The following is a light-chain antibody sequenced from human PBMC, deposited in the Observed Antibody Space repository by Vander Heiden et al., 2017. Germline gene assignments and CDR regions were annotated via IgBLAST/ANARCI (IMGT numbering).Light chain of an antibody. CDR2: DDS. J-gene: IGLJ1*01. Sequence: SYVLTQPPSVSVALGQTAKITCGGKNIGSKSVHWYKQRPGQAPVLVVYDDSDRPSGIPERFSGSNSGNAATLTISRVEAGDEADYYCQVWDSTTDHHVFATGTKVTVL. CDR1: NIGSKS. V-gene: IGLV3-21*02. CDR3: QVWDSTTDHHV.